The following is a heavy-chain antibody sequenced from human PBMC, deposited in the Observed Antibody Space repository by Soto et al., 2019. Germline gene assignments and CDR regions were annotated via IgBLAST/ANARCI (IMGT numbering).Heavy chain of an antibody. CDR2: AYYGGNT. CDR1: GDSISSYY. V-gene: IGHV4-59*08. CDR3: AKHLSEWLRLEAFDV. Sequence: QVQLQESGPGLVKPSETLSLTCTVSGDSISSYYWSWIRQPPGKGLEWIGYAYYGGNTNYNPSLKSRVTISVDTSKSQFALTLNSVTGADTAVYYCAKHLSEWLRLEAFDVWGPGTMVTVSS. D-gene: IGHD5-12*01. J-gene: IGHJ3*01.